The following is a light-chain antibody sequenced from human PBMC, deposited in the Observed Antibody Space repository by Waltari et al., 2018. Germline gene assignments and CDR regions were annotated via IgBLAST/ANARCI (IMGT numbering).Light chain of an antibody. J-gene: IGLJ2*01. Sequence: QSVLTQPPSASGTPGQRVTISCSGSSSNLGSNYVYWYQRLPGTTPKLLIDRNNQRPSGVTDRFSGSKSGTSASLAISGLRSEDEADYYCAAWDDSLSGVVFGGGTKLTVL. CDR2: RNN. CDR1: SSNLGSNY. V-gene: IGLV1-47*01. CDR3: AAWDDSLSGVV.